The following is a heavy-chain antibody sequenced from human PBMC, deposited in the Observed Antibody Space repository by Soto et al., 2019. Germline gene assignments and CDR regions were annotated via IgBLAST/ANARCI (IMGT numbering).Heavy chain of an antibody. V-gene: IGHV3-74*01. D-gene: IGHD3-10*01. J-gene: IGHJ5*02. CDR1: GFTFSSYW. CDR2: INSDGSGT. Sequence: EVQLVESGGDLVQPGGSLRLSCAASGFTFSSYWMHWVRQAPGKGLVWVSRINSDGSGTTYADSVKGRFTISRDNAKNTVYLQLNSLRAEDTAVYYCASAYGLGTNWFDPWGQGPLVTVSS. CDR3: ASAYGLGTNWFDP.